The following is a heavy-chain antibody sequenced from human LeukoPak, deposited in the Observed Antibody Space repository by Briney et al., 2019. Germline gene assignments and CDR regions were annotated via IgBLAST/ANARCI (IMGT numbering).Heavy chain of an antibody. V-gene: IGHV3-21*01. J-gene: IGHJ4*02. Sequence: GGSLRLSCAASGFTFSLYTIHWVRQAPGQGLEWVSSISSSSSYIYYADSVKGRFTISRDNARNSLYLQMNSLRAEDTAVYYCARDLYSGYDYLAYYFDYWGQGTLVTVSS. CDR1: GFTFSLYT. CDR3: ARDLYSGYDYLAYYFDY. D-gene: IGHD5-12*01. CDR2: ISSSSSYI.